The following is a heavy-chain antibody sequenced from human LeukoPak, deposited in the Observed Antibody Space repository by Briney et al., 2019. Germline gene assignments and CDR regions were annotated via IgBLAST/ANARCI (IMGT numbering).Heavy chain of an antibody. Sequence: ASVKVSCKASGYTFTSYDINWVRQATGQGLEWMGWMNPNSGNTGYAQKFQGRVTMTRNTSISTAYMELSSLISEDTAVYYCARSFAGAVLLWFGESYNWFDPWGQGTLVTVSS. CDR3: ARSFAGAVLLWFGESYNWFDP. CDR1: GYTFTSYD. CDR2: MNPNSGNT. V-gene: IGHV1-8*01. D-gene: IGHD3-10*01. J-gene: IGHJ5*02.